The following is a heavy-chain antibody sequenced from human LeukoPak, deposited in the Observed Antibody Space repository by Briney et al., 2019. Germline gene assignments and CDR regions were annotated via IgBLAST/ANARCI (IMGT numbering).Heavy chain of an antibody. CDR1: GYTFTGYY. J-gene: IGHJ4*02. V-gene: IGHV1-2*02. CDR3: ARDPCSSTSCYYFDY. Sequence: ASVKVSCKASGYTFTGYYMHWVRQAPGQGLEWMGWINPNSGGTNYAQKFQGRVTMTRDTSISTAYMELSSLRSEDTAVYYCARDPCSSTSCYYFDYWGQGTLVTVSS. CDR2: INPNSGGT. D-gene: IGHD2-2*01.